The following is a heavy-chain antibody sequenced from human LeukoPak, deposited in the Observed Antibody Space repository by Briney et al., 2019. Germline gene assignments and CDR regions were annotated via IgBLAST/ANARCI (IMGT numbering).Heavy chain of an antibody. CDR3: ARHDSSGYYWFDY. V-gene: IGHV4-34*01. CDR1: GGSFSGYY. Sequence: NPSETLSLTCAVYGGSFSGYYWSWIRQPPGKGLEWIGEINHSGSTNYNPSLKSRVTISVDTSKNQISLKLSSVTAADTAVYYCARHDSSGYYWFDYWGQGTLVTVSS. J-gene: IGHJ4*02. D-gene: IGHD3-22*01. CDR2: INHSGST.